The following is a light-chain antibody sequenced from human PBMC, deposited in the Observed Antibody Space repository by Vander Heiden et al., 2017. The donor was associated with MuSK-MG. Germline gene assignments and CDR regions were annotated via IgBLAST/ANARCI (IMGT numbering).Light chain of an antibody. Sequence: QSALTQPRSVSGSPGQSVTISCTGTSSDVGGYNYVSWYQQHPGKAPKLMIYDVSRRPSGVPDRFSGSKSGNTASLTISGLQAEDEADYYCCSYAGNYTLVFGGGTKLTVI. CDR1: SSDVGGYNY. V-gene: IGLV2-11*01. CDR2: DVS. CDR3: CSYAGNYTLV. J-gene: IGLJ2*01.